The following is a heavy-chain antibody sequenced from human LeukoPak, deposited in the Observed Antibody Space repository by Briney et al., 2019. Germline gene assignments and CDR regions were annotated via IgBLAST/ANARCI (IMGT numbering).Heavy chain of an antibody. Sequence: PGGSLRLSCAASGFTFSSYAMSWVRQAPGKGLEWVSAISGSGGSTYYADSVKGRFTISRDNSMNTLYLQMNSLRAEDTAVYYCAKATVVGATTECVDYWGQGTLVTVSS. J-gene: IGHJ4*02. D-gene: IGHD1-26*01. CDR2: ISGSGGST. CDR1: GFTFSSYA. CDR3: AKATVVGATTECVDY. V-gene: IGHV3-23*01.